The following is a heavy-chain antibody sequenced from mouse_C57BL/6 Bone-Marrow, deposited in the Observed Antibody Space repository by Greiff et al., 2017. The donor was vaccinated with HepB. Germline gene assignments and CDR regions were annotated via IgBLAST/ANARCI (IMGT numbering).Heavy chain of an antibody. CDR1: GFSLTSYG. D-gene: IGHD1-1*01. Sequence: QVHVKQSGPGLVQPSQSLSITCTVSGFSLTSYGVHWVRQSPGKGLEWLGVIWSGGSTDYNAAFISRLSISKDNSKSQVFFKMNSLQAADTAIYYCARKSYGSSYDYFDYWGQGTTLTVSS. CDR3: ARKSYGSSYDYFDY. CDR2: IWSGGST. V-gene: IGHV2-2*01. J-gene: IGHJ2*01.